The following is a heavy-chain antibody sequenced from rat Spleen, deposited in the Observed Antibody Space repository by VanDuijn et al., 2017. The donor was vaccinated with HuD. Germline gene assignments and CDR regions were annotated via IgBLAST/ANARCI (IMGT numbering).Heavy chain of an antibody. J-gene: IGHJ3*01. D-gene: IGHD1-1*01. Sequence: EVQLVESGGGLVQPGRSLKLSCAASGFTFSDYYMAWVRQTPTKDLEWVASISTNGGYTYYRDSVKGRFTISRDNAKNTQYLQMDSLRSEDTATYYCARALTTEGSYYYSGDPDWLAYWGQGTLVTVSS. V-gene: IGHV5S14*01. CDR1: GFTFSDYY. CDR3: ARALTTEGSYYYSGDPDWLAY. CDR2: ISTNGGYT.